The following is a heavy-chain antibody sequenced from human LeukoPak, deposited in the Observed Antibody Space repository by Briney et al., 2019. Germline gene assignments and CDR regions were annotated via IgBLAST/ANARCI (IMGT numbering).Heavy chain of an antibody. V-gene: IGHV1-2*02. CDR1: GYTFTGYY. CDR3: AGDRAAAGGALYDY. J-gene: IGHJ4*02. Sequence: ASVKVSCKASGYTFTGYYMHWVRQAPGQGLEWMGWINPNSGGTNYAQKFQGRVTMTRDTSISTAYMELSRLRSDDTAVYYCAGDRAAAGGALYDYWGQGTLVTVSS. D-gene: IGHD6-13*01. CDR2: INPNSGGT.